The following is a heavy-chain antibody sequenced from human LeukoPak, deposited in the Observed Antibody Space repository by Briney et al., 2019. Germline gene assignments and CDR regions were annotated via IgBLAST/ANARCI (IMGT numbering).Heavy chain of an antibody. CDR3: ARGGPDPNWFDP. D-gene: IGHD3-16*01. CDR1: GGSISSGDYY. J-gene: IGHJ5*02. V-gene: IGHV4-30-4*08. Sequence: SETLSLTCTVSGGSISSGDYYWSWIRQPPGKGLEWIGYIYYSGSTYYNPSLKSRVTISVDTSKNQFSLKLSSVTAADTAVYYCARGGPDPNWFDPWGQGTLVTVSS. CDR2: IYYSGST.